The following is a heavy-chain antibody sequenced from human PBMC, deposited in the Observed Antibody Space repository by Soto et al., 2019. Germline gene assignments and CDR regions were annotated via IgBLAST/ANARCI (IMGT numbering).Heavy chain of an antibody. V-gene: IGHV3-30*18. J-gene: IGHJ4*02. CDR1: GFTFSSYG. D-gene: IGHD6-13*01. CDR3: AKVTAAAGSDY. Sequence: GGSLRLSCAASGFTFSSYGMHWVRQAPGKGLEWVAVISYDGSNKYYADSVKGRFTISRDNSKNTLYLQMNSLRAEDTAVYYCAKVTAAAGSDYWGQGTLVTVSS. CDR2: ISYDGSNK.